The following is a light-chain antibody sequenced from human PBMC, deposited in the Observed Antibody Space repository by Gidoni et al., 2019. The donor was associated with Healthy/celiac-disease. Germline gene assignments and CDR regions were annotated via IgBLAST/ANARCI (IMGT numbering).Light chain of an antibody. V-gene: IGKV1-8*01. J-gene: IGKJ5*01. Sequence: AIRMTQSPSSFSASTGDRVTITCRASLGISSYLAWYQQKPGKAPKLLIYAASTLQSGVPSRFSGSGSGTDFTLTISCLQSEDFATYYCQQYYSYHITFGQGTRLEIK. CDR2: AAS. CDR1: LGISSY. CDR3: QQYYSYHIT.